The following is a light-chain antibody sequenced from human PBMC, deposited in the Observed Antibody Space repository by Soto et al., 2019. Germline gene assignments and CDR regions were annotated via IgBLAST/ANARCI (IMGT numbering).Light chain of an antibody. Sequence: EIVLTQSPGTLSLSPGERATLSCRASHSVSASLAWYQQKPGQAPRLPISGASTRAAGIPARFSGSGSGTDSTLTITSLQSEDFAVYYCQHYNAWPWTFGQGTKVDIK. CDR1: HSVSAS. CDR2: GAS. CDR3: QHYNAWPWT. J-gene: IGKJ1*01. V-gene: IGKV3-15*01.